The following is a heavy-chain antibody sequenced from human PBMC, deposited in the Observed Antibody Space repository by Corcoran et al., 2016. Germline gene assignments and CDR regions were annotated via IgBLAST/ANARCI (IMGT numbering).Heavy chain of an antibody. CDR2: INPSGGST. CDR3: WGEGREQQRAGPRLDVVVVAAAGLYGMDV. J-gene: IGHJ6*02. Sequence: QVQLVQSGAEVKKPGASVKVSCKASGYTFTSYYMHWVRQAPGQGLEWMGIINPSGGSTSYAQKFQGRVTMTRATSTSTVYMELRSLRSEDTAVYYCWGEGREQQRAGPRLDVVVVAAAGLYGMDVWGQGTTVTVSS. D-gene: IGHD2-15*01. V-gene: IGHV1-46*01. CDR1: GYTFTSYY.